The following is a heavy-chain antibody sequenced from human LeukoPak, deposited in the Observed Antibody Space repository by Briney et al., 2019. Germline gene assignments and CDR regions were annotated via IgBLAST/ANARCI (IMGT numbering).Heavy chain of an antibody. CDR3: ARGPPERWLQFGLGYFDY. CDR2: ISHDGNTE. D-gene: IGHD5-24*01. CDR1: GFSFSNNA. V-gene: IGHV3-30*04. Sequence: PGRSLRLSCAASGFSFSNNAMHWVHQAPGKGLEWVAVISHDGNTEYYADSVKGRFTISRDNSKNTVFLQMNSLRAEDTAVYYCARGPPERWLQFGLGYFDYWGQGTLVTVSS. J-gene: IGHJ4*02.